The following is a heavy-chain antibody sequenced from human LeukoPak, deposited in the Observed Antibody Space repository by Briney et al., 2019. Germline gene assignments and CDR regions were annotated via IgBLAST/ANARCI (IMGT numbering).Heavy chain of an antibody. Sequence: PGGSLRLSCAASGFAFSDFYMSWIRQAPGKGLEWVSYITRSGPTIYYADSVKGRFTISRDNAKNSLFLQMNSLRAEDTAVYYCARDGAATDPQDFDYWGQGTLVTVSS. D-gene: IGHD6-13*01. CDR1: GFAFSDFY. CDR2: ITRSGPTI. V-gene: IGHV3-11*04. CDR3: ARDGAATDPQDFDY. J-gene: IGHJ4*02.